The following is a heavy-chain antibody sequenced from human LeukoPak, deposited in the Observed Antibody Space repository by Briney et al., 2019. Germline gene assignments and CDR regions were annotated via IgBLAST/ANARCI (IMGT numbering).Heavy chain of an antibody. CDR3: ASLRSGTGTFAP. D-gene: IGHD4-17*01. CDR2: IYYSGNT. CDR1: GVSISSSSYY. Sequence: SETLSLTCTVSGVSISSSSYYWGWIRQPPGKGLEWIGIIYYSGNTYYNPSLKSRVTISVDTSKNQFSLKLSSVTATDTAVYYWASLRSGTGTFAPWGQGTLVTVSS. J-gene: IGHJ5*02. V-gene: IGHV4-39*01.